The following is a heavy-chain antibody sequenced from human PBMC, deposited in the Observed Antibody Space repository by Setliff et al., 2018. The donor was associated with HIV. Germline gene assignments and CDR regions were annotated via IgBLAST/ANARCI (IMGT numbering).Heavy chain of an antibody. V-gene: IGHV1-2*02. CDR2: INPNSGDT. CDR1: GCTFTGYY. J-gene: IGHJ5*02. CDR3: VRDSLFSLWFGELRASWFDP. Sequence: ASVKVSCKASGCTFTGYYMHWVRQAPGQGLEWMGCINPNSGDTDYAQKFQGRVTMTRDTSISTAYMELSRLRPDVTAVYYCVRDSLFSLWFGELRASWFDPWGQGTLVTVSS. D-gene: IGHD3-10*01.